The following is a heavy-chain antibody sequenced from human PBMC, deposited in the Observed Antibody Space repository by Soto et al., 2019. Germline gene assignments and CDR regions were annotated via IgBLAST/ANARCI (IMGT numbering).Heavy chain of an antibody. J-gene: IGHJ4*02. CDR2: MQPSSGRT. CDR1: GYSFTSLD. Sequence: GASVKVSCKASGYSFTSLDINWVRQTTGQGLEWMGWMQPSSGRTGYAQKFQGRATMTRDTSINTAYMELSSLTSDDTAFYYCARGVTAGVEYWGQGTLVTVSS. CDR3: ARGVTAGVEY. V-gene: IGHV1-8*01. D-gene: IGHD1-26*01.